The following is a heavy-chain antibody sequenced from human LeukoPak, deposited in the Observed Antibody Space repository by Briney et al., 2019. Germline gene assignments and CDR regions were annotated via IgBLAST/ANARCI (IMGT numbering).Heavy chain of an antibody. CDR1: GFTFDDYA. Sequence: GRSLRLSCAASGFTFDDYAMPWVRHAPGKGLEWVSGISWNSGSIGYADSVKGRFTISRDNAKNSLYLQMNSLRAEDTALYYCAKAPSSYYDSSGYYTWGQGTLVTVSS. J-gene: IGHJ5*02. CDR2: ISWNSGSI. D-gene: IGHD3-22*01. CDR3: AKAPSSYYDSSGYYT. V-gene: IGHV3-9*01.